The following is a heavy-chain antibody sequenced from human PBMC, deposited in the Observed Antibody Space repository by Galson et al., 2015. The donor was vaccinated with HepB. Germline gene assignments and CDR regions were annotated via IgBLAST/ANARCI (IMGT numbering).Heavy chain of an antibody. D-gene: IGHD3-22*01. Sequence: SLRLSCAASGFTFSSYDMHWVRQATGKGLEWFSAIGTAGDTYYPGSVKGRFTISRENAKNSLYLQMNSLRAGDTAVYFCARVSRGSGYYFDYWGQGTLVTVSS. CDR2: IGTAGDT. V-gene: IGHV3-13*01. CDR1: GFTFSSYD. CDR3: ARVSRGSGYYFDY. J-gene: IGHJ4*02.